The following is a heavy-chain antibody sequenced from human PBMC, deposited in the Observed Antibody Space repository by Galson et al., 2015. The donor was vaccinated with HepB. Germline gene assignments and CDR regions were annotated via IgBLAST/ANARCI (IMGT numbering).Heavy chain of an antibody. CDR1: GYTFTSYG. CDR2: ISAYNGNT. V-gene: IGHV1-18*01. CDR3: ARFFRDFWSGYYYFDY. J-gene: IGHJ4*02. D-gene: IGHD3-3*01. Sequence: SVKVSCKASGYTFTSYGISWVRQAPGQGLEWMGWISAYNGNTNYAQKLQGRVTMTTDTSTSTAYMELRSLRSDDTAVYYCARFFRDFWSGYYYFDYWGQGTLVTVSS.